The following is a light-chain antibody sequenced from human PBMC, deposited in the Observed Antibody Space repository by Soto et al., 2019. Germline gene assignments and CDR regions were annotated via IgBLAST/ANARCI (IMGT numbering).Light chain of an antibody. CDR3: QQYNSYSIT. Sequence: DIQMTQSPSTLSASVGDRVTIPCRASQSIRTWLAWYQQKPGKAPKLLIYDASSVESGVPSRFSGSGSGTEFTLTISSLQPDDFATYYCQQYNSYSITFGGGTKVEIK. V-gene: IGKV1-5*01. J-gene: IGKJ4*01. CDR2: DAS. CDR1: QSIRTW.